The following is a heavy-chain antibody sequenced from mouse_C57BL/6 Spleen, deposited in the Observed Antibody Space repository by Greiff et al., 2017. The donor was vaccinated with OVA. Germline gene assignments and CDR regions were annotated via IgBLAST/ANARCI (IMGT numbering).Heavy chain of an antibody. CDR2: INPGSGGT. D-gene: IGHD1-1*01. J-gene: IGHJ3*01. CDR1: GYAFTNYL. CDR3: AREGITTVVDWFAY. V-gene: IGHV1-54*01. Sequence: VKLQESGAELVRPGTSVKVSCKASGYAFTNYLIEWVKQRPGQGLEWIGVINPGSGGTNYNEKFKGKATLTADKSSSTAYMQLSSLTSEDSAVYFCAREGITTVVDWFAYWGQGTLVTVSA.